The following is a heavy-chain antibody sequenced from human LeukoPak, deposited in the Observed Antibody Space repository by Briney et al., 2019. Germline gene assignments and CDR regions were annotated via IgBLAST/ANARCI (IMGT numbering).Heavy chain of an antibody. CDR1: GFSFSTFV. CDR3: AKAAVTTWPYYFDY. Sequence: GSLRLSYAASGFSFSTFVMSWVRQAPGKGLEWVSAINGDSSSTYYADSVKGRFTISRDNSKNTLNLQMDSLRAEDTAVYYCAKAAVTTWPYYFDYWGQGTLVTVSS. D-gene: IGHD4-17*01. J-gene: IGHJ4*02. CDR2: INGDSSST. V-gene: IGHV3-23*01.